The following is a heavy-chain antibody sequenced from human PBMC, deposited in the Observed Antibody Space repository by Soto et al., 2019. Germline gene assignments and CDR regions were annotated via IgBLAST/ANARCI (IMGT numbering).Heavy chain of an antibody. J-gene: IGHJ4*02. CDR1: GFTFSAYG. Sequence: PGGSLRLSCAASGFTFSAYGMHWVRQAPGKGLEWVAVISYDGNNKYYADSVQGRFTISRDNSKNTLYLQMNSLRAEDTAVYYCAKVDILTGYMGPGYWGQGTLVTFSS. V-gene: IGHV3-30*18. D-gene: IGHD3-9*01. CDR2: ISYDGNNK. CDR3: AKVDILTGYMGPGY.